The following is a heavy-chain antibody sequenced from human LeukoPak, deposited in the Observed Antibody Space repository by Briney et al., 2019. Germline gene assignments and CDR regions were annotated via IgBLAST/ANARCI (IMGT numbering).Heavy chain of an antibody. CDR3: ARGGFYCGGACYVDY. J-gene: IGHJ4*02. CDR2: INHSGST. CDR1: GGSFSPCY. D-gene: IGHD2-21*02. V-gene: IGHV4-34*01. Sequence: SETLSLTCAVYGGSFSPCYWSWIRQPPGKGLEWIGEINHSGSTNYNPSLKSRVTISVDTSKNQSSLRLSSVTGADTAVYYCARGGFYCGGACYVDYWGQGTLVTVSS.